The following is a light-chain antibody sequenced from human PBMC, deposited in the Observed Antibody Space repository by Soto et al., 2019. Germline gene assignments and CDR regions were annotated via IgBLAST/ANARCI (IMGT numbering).Light chain of an antibody. CDR1: QSVFSS. Sequence: PGERATLSCRASQSVFSSLAWYQQKTGQAPRLLIYDASTRATAIPARFRGSGSGTDFTLTISSLEPEDFAVYYCHQRSNWPLTFGGGNKWEIK. CDR2: DAS. J-gene: IGKJ4*01. CDR3: HQRSNWPLT. V-gene: IGKV3-11*01.